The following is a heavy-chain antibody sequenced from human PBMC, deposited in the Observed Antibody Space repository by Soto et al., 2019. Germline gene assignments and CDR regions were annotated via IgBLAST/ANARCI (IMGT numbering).Heavy chain of an antibody. CDR3: ARGPRLHLGELSSPVDY. V-gene: IGHV1-8*01. Sequence: QVQLVQSGAEVKKPGASVKVSCKASGYTFTSYDINWVRQATGQGLEWMGWMNPNSGNIGYAQKFQGRVTMTRNTSISTAYMELSSLRSEDTAVYYCARGPRLHLGELSSPVDYWGQGTLVTVSS. D-gene: IGHD3-16*02. CDR2: MNPNSGNI. CDR1: GYTFTSYD. J-gene: IGHJ4*02.